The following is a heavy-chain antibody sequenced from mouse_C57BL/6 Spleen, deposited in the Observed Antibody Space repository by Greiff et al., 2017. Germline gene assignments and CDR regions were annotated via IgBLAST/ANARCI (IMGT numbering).Heavy chain of an antibody. CDR1: GYSFTGYY. Sequence: EVKLQQSGPELVKPGASVKISCKASGYSFTGYYMNWVKQSPEKSLEWIGEINPSTGGTTYNQKFKAKATLTVDKSSSTAYMQLKSLTSEDSAFYYCAKGKPFAYWGQGTLVTVSA. J-gene: IGHJ3*01. V-gene: IGHV1-42*01. CDR2: INPSTGGT. CDR3: AKGKPFAY.